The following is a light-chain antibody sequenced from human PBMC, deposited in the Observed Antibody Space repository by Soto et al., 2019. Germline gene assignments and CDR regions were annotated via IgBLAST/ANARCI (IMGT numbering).Light chain of an antibody. CDR1: SSDVGDYNS. J-gene: IGLJ1*01. V-gene: IGLV2-14*01. CDR2: EVS. CDR3: SSYTSSSTYV. Sequence: QSALTQPASVSXXPGQSITISCXGTSSDVGDYNSVSWYQQHPGKAPKLMIYEVSNRPSGVSNRFSGSKSGNTASLTISGLQAEDEADYYCSSYTSSSTYVFGTGTKLTVL.